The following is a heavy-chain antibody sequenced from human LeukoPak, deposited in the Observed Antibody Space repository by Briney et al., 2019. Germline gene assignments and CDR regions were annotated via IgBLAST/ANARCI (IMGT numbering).Heavy chain of an antibody. Sequence: GGSLRLSCVASGFTFSSYYMQWVRQDPRKGLVWVSRISGDGTNINYADSVRGRFTISRDNAKNTVYLQMNTLRVEDTAVYYCTRDLLDYDVSTGLHHYYMDVWGQGTTVTVSS. J-gene: IGHJ6*02. CDR1: GFTFSSYY. CDR2: ISGDGTNI. CDR3: TRDLLDYDVSTGLHHYYMDV. V-gene: IGHV3-74*01. D-gene: IGHD3-9*01.